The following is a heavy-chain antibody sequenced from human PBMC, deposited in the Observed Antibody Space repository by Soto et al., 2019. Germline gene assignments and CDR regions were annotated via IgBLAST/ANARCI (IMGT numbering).Heavy chain of an antibody. CDR3: VKGKESGYRGAFDS. Sequence: GGSLRLSCAASGFNFGSYAMGWVRQAPGKGLEWVSGVSGSGGSPYYADSVKGRLTISKDKSKNTLYLDLNNLRPEDTAVYFCVKGKESGYRGAFDSWGQGAMVTVSS. CDR1: GFNFGSYA. CDR2: VSGSGGSP. D-gene: IGHD5-18*01. V-gene: IGHV3-23*01. J-gene: IGHJ4*02.